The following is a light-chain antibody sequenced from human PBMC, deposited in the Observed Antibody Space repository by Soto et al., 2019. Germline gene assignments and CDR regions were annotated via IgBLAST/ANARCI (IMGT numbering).Light chain of an antibody. J-gene: IGKJ5*01. V-gene: IGKV1D-12*01. CDR2: AAS. Sequence: DIQMTQPPSSLSAAVGDRVTITCRASQGIRSWLAWYQQKPGKAPKLLIYAASKLQSGVPSRFSGSGSGTDFTLTISSLQPEDFATYYCQQANSFPVTFGQGTRLEIK. CDR3: QQANSFPVT. CDR1: QGIRSW.